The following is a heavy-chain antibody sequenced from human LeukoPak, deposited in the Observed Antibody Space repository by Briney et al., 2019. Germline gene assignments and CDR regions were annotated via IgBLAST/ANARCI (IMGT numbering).Heavy chain of an antibody. J-gene: IGHJ3*02. CDR2: ISAYNGNT. Sequence: ASVKVSCKASGYTFTGYYMHWVRQAPGQGLEWMGWISAYNGNTNYAQKLQGRVTMTTDTSTSTAYMELRSLRSDDTAVYYCARVRNMGSSDAFDIWGQGTMVTVSS. CDR3: ARVRNMGSSDAFDI. CDR1: GYTFTGYY. V-gene: IGHV1-18*04. D-gene: IGHD2-15*01.